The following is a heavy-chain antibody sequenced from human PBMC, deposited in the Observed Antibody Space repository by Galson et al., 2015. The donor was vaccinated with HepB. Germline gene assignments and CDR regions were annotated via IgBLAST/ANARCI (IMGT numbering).Heavy chain of an antibody. CDR1: GGSISSGGYY. V-gene: IGHV4-31*03. D-gene: IGHD2-15*01. Sequence: TLSLTCTVSGGSISSGGYYWSWIRQHPGKGLEWIGYIYYSGSTYYNPSLKSRVTISVDTSKNQFSLKLSSVTAADTAVYYCARSEGDCSGGSCYHDAFDIWGQGTMVTVSS. J-gene: IGHJ3*02. CDR2: IYYSGST. CDR3: ARSEGDCSGGSCYHDAFDI.